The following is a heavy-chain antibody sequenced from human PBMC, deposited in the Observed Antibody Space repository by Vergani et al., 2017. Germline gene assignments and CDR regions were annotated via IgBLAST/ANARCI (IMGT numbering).Heavy chain of an antibody. CDR2: ISSSSSYI. CDR3: ARDRRAVAGTRVDFDY. J-gene: IGHJ4*02. Sequence: EVQLVESGGGLVKPGGSLRLSCAASGFTFSSYSMNWVRQAPGKGLEWVSSISSSSSYIYYADSVKGRFTISRDNAKNSLYLQMNSLRAEDTAVYYCARDRRAVAGTRVDFDYWGQGTLVTVSS. CDR1: GFTFSSYS. D-gene: IGHD6-19*01. V-gene: IGHV3-21*01.